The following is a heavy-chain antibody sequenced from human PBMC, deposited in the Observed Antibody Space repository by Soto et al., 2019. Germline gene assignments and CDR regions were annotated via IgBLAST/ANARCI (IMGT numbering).Heavy chain of an antibody. CDR3: ARGSLAVLMVYAHNWFDP. V-gene: IGHV1-3*01. CDR2: INAGNGNT. CDR1: GYTFTSYA. D-gene: IGHD2-8*01. J-gene: IGHJ5*02. Sequence: VASVKVSCKTSGYTFTSYAMHWVRQAPGQRLEWMGWINAGNGNTKYSQKFQGRVTITRDTSASTAYMELSSLRSEDTAVYYCARGSLAVLMVYAHNWFDPWGQGTLVTVSS.